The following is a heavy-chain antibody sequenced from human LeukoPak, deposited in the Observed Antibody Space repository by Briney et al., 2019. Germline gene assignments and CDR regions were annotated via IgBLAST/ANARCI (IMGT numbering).Heavy chain of an antibody. CDR3: ARRAAGVDY. V-gene: IGHV5-51*01. D-gene: IGHD6-13*01. Sequence: GESLTISRKGSGYSFTNYWIGWVRQMPGKGLEWMGIIYPGDSDTRYSPSFQGQVTISADKSINTAYLQWSSLKASDTAIYYCARRAAGVDYWGQGTLVTVSS. CDR2: IYPGDSDT. CDR1: GYSFTNYW. J-gene: IGHJ4*02.